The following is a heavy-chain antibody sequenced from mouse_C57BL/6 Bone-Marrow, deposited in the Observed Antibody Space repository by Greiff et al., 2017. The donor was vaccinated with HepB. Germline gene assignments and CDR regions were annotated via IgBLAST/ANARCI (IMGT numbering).Heavy chain of an antibody. J-gene: IGHJ4*01. Sequence: EVKLMESGAELVKPGASVKLSCTASGFNIKDYYMHWVKQRTEQGLEWIGRIDPEDGETKYAPKFQGKATITADTSSNTAYLQLSSLTSEDTAVYYCARELITTVDYAMDYWGQGTSVTVSS. CDR3: ARELITTVDYAMDY. D-gene: IGHD1-1*01. V-gene: IGHV14-2*01. CDR2: IDPEDGET. CDR1: GFNIKDYY.